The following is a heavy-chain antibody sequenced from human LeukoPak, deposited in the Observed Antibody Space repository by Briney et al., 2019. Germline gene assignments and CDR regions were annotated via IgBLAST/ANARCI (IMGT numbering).Heavy chain of an antibody. D-gene: IGHD6-19*01. J-gene: IGHJ3*02. CDR3: ARRIAVADAFDI. Sequence: GGSLRLSCAASGFTFSDYYMSWIRQAPGKGLEWVSYISSSGSTIYYADSVKGRFTISRDNSKNTLYLQMNSLRAEDTAVYYCARRIAVADAFDIWGQGTMVTVSS. CDR1: GFTFSDYY. CDR2: ISSSGSTI. V-gene: IGHV3-11*04.